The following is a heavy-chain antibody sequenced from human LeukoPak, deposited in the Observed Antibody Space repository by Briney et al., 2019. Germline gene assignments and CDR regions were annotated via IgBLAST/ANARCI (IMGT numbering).Heavy chain of an antibody. J-gene: IGHJ4*02. CDR2: INLSGGST. CDR3: ARDYVDDIPMIKDY. D-gene: IGHD2-8*01. V-gene: IGHV1-46*01. Sequence: ASVKVSCTGSGYTFTSYHMHWVRQAPGQGLEWMGLINLSGGSTTYAQRFQGRVTLTRDTSTSTVYMELSSLRSEDTAVYYCARDYVDDIPMIKDYWGQGTLVTVSS. CDR1: GYTFTSYH.